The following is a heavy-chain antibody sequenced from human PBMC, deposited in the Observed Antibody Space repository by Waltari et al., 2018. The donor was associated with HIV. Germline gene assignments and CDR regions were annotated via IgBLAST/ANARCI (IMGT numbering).Heavy chain of an antibody. Sequence: QVQLVESGGGVVQPGRSPRVSCAAPGFTCSNFAMPWVRQAPGKGLEWVAVIWYDGDNKYDADSVKGRFTISRDNSKNTLYLQMNSLRVEDTAVYYCARGGYYYDISGYYHYWGQGTLVTVSS. D-gene: IGHD3-22*01. CDR2: IWYDGDNK. J-gene: IGHJ4*02. CDR1: GFTCSNFA. V-gene: IGHV3-33*01. CDR3: ARGGYYYDISGYYHY.